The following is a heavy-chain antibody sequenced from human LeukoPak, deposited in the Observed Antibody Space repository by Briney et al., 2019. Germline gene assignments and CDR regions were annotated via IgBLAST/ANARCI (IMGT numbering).Heavy chain of an antibody. D-gene: IGHD3-10*01. CDR3: ARVVRAYYGSGTYTYWFDP. CDR1: GGSISSYY. J-gene: IGHJ5*02. Sequence: PSEPLSLTRTVSGGSISSYYWSWIRQPPGKGLEWIGYIYYSGSTNYNPSLKSRVTISVDTSKNQFSLKLSSVTSTGTAVYYCARVVRAYYGSGTYTYWFDPWGQGTLVTVSS. CDR2: IYYSGST. V-gene: IGHV4-59*01.